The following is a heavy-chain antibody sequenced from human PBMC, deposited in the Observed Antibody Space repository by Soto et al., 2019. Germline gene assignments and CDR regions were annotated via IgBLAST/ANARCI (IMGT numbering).Heavy chain of an antibody. CDR2: ISGSGGTT. V-gene: IGHV3-23*01. Sequence: GGSLRLSCAASGFTFSSYAMSWVRQAPGKGLECVSTISGSGGTTYYADSVKGRFTISRDNSKNTLYLQMNSLRAEDTAVYYCARRVIGSSRAFDIWGQGTMVTVSS. J-gene: IGHJ3*02. D-gene: IGHD3-10*01. CDR1: GFTFSSYA. CDR3: ARRVIGSSRAFDI.